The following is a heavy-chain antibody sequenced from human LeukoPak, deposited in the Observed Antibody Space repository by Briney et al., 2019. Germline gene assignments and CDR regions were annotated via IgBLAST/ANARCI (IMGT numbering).Heavy chain of an antibody. CDR2: IYHSGST. CDR1: GGPISSTNW. V-gene: IGHV4-4*02. CDR3: ARKIGSSGAFDI. Sequence: SETLSLTCAVSGGPISSTNWWRWVRQPPGKGLEWIGEIYHSGSTNYNPSLRSRITISVDKSKDQFSLRLSSVTAADTAVYYCARKIGSSGAFDIWGQGTMVTVSS. D-gene: IGHD1-26*01. J-gene: IGHJ3*02.